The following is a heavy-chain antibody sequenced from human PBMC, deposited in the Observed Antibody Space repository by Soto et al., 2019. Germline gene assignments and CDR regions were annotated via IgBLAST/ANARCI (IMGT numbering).Heavy chain of an antibody. Sequence: PSETLSLTCTVSGGSISSYFWNWIRQPPGKGLEWIGNIEYSGGTKYNPSLESRVTISVDTSKNQFSLRLSSVTTADTAVYYCARDTRGETDSDLGTDYYHGMDVWGQGTTVTVSS. CDR2: IEYSGGT. CDR1: GGSISSYF. J-gene: IGHJ6*02. D-gene: IGHD1-1*01. V-gene: IGHV4-59*01. CDR3: ARDTRGETDSDLGTDYYHGMDV.